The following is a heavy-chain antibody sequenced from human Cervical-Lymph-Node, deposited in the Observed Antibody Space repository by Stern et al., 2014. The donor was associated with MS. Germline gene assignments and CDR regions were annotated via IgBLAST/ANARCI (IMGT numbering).Heavy chain of an antibody. CDR2: IYYSGST. CDR1: GGSISSYY. V-gene: IGHV4-59*01. CDR3: ASRNGDY. D-gene: IGHD2-8*01. J-gene: IGHJ4*02. Sequence: QVQLQESDPGLVKPSETLSLTCTVSGGSISSYYWSWIRQPPGKGLEWIGYIYYSGSTNYNPSLKSRVTISVDTSKNQFSLKLSSVTAADTAVYYCASRNGDYWGQGTLVTVSS.